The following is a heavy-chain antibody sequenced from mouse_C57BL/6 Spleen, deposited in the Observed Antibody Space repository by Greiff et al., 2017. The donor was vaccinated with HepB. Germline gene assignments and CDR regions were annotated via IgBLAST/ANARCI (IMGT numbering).Heavy chain of an antibody. CDR1: GFTFSSYG. Sequence: QLVESGGDLVKPGGSLKLSCAASGFTFSSYGMSWVRQTPDKRLEWVATISSGGSYTYYPDSVKGRFTISRDNAKNTLYLQMSSLKSEDTAMYYCASLFDYWGQGTTLTVSS. J-gene: IGHJ2*01. CDR3: ASLFDY. V-gene: IGHV5-6*01. CDR2: ISSGGSYT.